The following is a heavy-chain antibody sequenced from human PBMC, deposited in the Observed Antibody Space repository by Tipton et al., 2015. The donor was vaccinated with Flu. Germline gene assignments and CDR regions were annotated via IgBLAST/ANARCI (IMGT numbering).Heavy chain of an antibody. CDR3: AGSGATYYYYYMDV. D-gene: IGHD3-3*01. CDR2: IIPIFGTA. J-gene: IGHJ6*03. V-gene: IGHV1-69*01. CDR1: GGTFSSYA. Sequence: SGPEVKVSCKASGGTFSSYAISWVRQAPGQGLEWMGGIIPIFGTANYAQKFQGRVTITADESTSTAYMELSSLRSEDTAVYYCAGSGATYYYYYMDVWGKGTTVTVSS.